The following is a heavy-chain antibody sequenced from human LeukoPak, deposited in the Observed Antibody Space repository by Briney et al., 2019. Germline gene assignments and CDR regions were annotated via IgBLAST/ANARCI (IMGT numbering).Heavy chain of an antibody. Sequence: SDTLSLTCNVSGNSISRSRVYWAWIRQPPEKGLEWIGTIYYSGSTYYNPSLKSRVTISVDTSKNQFSLRLTSVTAADTAVYFCARHLQLLAWFDPWGQGTLVTVSS. CDR1: GNSISRSRVY. J-gene: IGHJ5*02. D-gene: IGHD5-24*01. CDR2: IYYSGST. V-gene: IGHV4-39*01. CDR3: ARHLQLLAWFDP.